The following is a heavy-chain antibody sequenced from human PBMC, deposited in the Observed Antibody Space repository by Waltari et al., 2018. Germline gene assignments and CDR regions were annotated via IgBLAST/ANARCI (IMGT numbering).Heavy chain of an antibody. Sequence: QITLKESGPTLVKPTQTLTLPCTFSGFSLSTSGVGEGWIRPPPGKALEWLALIYWNDDKRYSPSLKSRLTITKDTSKNQVVLTMTNMDPVDTATYYCAHRQNYYDSSGYNWFGYWGQGTLVTVSS. V-gene: IGHV2-5*01. D-gene: IGHD3-22*01. CDR1: GFSLSTSGVG. CDR3: AHRQNYYDSSGYNWFGY. J-gene: IGHJ4*02. CDR2: IYWNDDK.